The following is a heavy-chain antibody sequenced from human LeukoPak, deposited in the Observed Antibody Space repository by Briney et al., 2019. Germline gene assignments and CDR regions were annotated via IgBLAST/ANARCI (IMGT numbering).Heavy chain of an antibody. CDR2: TISILGIA. D-gene: IGHD3-22*01. CDR1: GGTFSSYA. V-gene: IGHV1-69*04. CDR3: ARRVGYYYDSSGSNWFDP. Sequence: SVKVSCKASGGTFSSYAISWVRQAPGQGLEWMGRTISILGIANYAQKFQGRVTITADKSTSTAYMELSSLRSEDTAVYYCARRVGYYYDSSGSNWFDPWGQGTLVTVSS. J-gene: IGHJ5*02.